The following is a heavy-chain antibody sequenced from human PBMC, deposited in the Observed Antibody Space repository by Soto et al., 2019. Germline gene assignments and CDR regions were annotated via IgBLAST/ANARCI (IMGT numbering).Heavy chain of an antibody. V-gene: IGHV3-30*18. CDR3: AKDHEYSYGSHDY. Sequence: QVQLVESGGGVVQPGRSLRLSCAASGFTFSSYGMHWVRQAPGKGLEWVAVISYDGSNKYYADSVKGRFTISRDNSKNPLYLQMNSLSAEDTAVYYGAKDHEYSYGSHDYWGQGTLVTVSS. J-gene: IGHJ4*02. CDR1: GFTFSSYG. D-gene: IGHD5-18*01. CDR2: ISYDGSNK.